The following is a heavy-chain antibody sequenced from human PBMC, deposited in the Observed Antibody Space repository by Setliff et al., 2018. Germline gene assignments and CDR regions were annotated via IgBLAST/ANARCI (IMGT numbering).Heavy chain of an antibody. V-gene: IGHV4-4*07. CDR2: SYIGGSA. CDR1: GGSISRYY. J-gene: IGHJ6*03. CDR3: AMEQWLDPPGYYYMDV. D-gene: IGHD6-19*01. Sequence: SETLSLTCIVPGGSISRYYWSWIRQPAGKGLEWIGHSYIGGSANYNPSLKSRVTRSIDTSKNQFSLKLNSVTAADMAVYYCAMEQWLDPPGYYYMDVWAKGTTVTVSS.